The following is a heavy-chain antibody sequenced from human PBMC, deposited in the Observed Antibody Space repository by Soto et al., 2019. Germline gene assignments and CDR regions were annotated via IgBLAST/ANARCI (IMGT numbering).Heavy chain of an antibody. D-gene: IGHD3-10*01. CDR1: GDSVSSSAYY. V-gene: IGHV4-39*01. CDR2: IYYSGIK. Sequence: QLQLQVSGPGLVEPSETLSLTCIVSGDSVSSSAYYWGWIRQRPGKALEWIGSIYYSGIKYCNPSLQSRVTISVDTSKNQFSLRLRYVTAADTAMYYCARHEDSYYKDHFDYWGQGALVTVSS. J-gene: IGHJ4*02. CDR3: ARHEDSYYKDHFDY.